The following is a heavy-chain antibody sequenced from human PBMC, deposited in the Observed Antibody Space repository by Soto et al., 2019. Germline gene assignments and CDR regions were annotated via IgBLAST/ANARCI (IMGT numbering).Heavy chain of an antibody. D-gene: IGHD3-10*01. J-gene: IGHJ4*02. V-gene: IGHV1-18*01. Sequence: ASVKVSCKSSGYTFTNSGFSCVRQAPGQGLEWVGWIRVNNGDTHYAQKLQGRVTMTTDTSTSTAFMELRSLRVEDTAVYYCAKDWYYYNSGSGYFDSWGQGTQVTVSS. CDR2: IRVNNGDT. CDR3: AKDWYYYNSGSGYFDS. CDR1: GYTFTNSG.